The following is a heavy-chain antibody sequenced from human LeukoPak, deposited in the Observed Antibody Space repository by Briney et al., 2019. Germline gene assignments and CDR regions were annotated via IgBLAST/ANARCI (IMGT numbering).Heavy chain of an antibody. CDR1: RYTLTSYG. CDR3: ARVGHTVTKYYYYYYMDG. V-gene: IGHV1-18*01. Sequence: ASVKVSCKASRYTLTSYGISWGRQAPRQGLGWMGWISAYNGNTNYAQKLQGRVTMTTDTSTSTAYMKLRSLRSDDTAVYYCARVGHTVTKYYYYYYMDGWGKGTTVTVSS. D-gene: IGHD4-17*01. J-gene: IGHJ6*03. CDR2: ISAYNGNT.